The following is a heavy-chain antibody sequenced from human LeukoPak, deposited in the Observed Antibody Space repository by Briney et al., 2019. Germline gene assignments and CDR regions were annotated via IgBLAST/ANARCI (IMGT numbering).Heavy chain of an antibody. J-gene: IGHJ4*02. D-gene: IGHD1-26*01. Sequence: SETLSLTCTVSSGSISTSNYYWGWVRQPPGEALEWIGNIFYSGSTYYSPSLKSRVTISLDTSRNQFSLKLNSVTAADTAVYYCARAWDPAYSGSYYSLFFDNWGQGTLVTVSS. CDR2: IFYSGST. CDR1: SGSISTSNYY. V-gene: IGHV4-39*07. CDR3: ARAWDPAYSGSYYSLFFDN.